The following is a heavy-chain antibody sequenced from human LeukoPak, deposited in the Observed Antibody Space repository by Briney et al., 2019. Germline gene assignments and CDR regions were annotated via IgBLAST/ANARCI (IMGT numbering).Heavy chain of an antibody. Sequence: PGVSLRLSCAASGFTVSDNYMNWVRQAPGKGLEWVSVIYKDGNTYYADSVKGRFTSSRDNSKNTVYLQMNSLRAEDTAVYYCARGAFDWGQGTLVTVSS. CDR1: GFTVSDNY. CDR3: ARGAFD. CDR2: IYKDGNT. J-gene: IGHJ4*02. V-gene: IGHV3-53*01. D-gene: IGHD3-3*02.